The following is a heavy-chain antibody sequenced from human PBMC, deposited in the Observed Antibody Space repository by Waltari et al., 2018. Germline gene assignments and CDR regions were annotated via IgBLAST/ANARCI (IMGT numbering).Heavy chain of an antibody. CDR3: ARVGSSWSGGFDY. Sequence: EVQLVESGGGLVQPGGSLRLSCAASGFTFSSYEMNWVRQAPGKGLEWVSYISSSGSTIYYADSVKGRFTISRDNAKNSLYLQMNSLRAEDTAVYYCARVGSSWSGGFDYWGQGTLVTVSS. CDR2: ISSSGSTI. CDR1: GFTFSSYE. V-gene: IGHV3-48*03. J-gene: IGHJ4*02. D-gene: IGHD6-13*01.